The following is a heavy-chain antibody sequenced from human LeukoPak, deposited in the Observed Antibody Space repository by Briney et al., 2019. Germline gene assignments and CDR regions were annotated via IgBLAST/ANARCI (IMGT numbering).Heavy chain of an antibody. Sequence: PSETLSLTCAVSGGSISSSNWWSWVRQPPGKGLEWIGEIYHSGSTNYNPSLKSRVTISADTSKNQVSLTLSSVTAADAAVYYCARHPELYFFDYWGQGTLVTVSS. CDR1: GGSISSSNW. J-gene: IGHJ4*02. V-gene: IGHV4-4*02. D-gene: IGHD3-10*01. CDR2: IYHSGST. CDR3: ARHPELYFFDY.